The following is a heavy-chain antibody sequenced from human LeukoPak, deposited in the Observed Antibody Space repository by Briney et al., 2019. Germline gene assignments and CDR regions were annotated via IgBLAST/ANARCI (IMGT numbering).Heavy chain of an antibody. CDR3: AKDQADYRLLWFGELFDY. V-gene: IGHV3-30*18. J-gene: IGHJ4*02. CDR1: GFTFSSYG. Sequence: PGRSLRLSCAASGFTFSSYGMHWVRQAPGKGLEWVAVISYDGSNKYYADSVKGRFTISRDNSKNTLYLQMNSLRAEDTAVYYCAKDQADYRLLWFGELFDYWGQGTLVTVSS. D-gene: IGHD3-10*01. CDR2: ISYDGSNK.